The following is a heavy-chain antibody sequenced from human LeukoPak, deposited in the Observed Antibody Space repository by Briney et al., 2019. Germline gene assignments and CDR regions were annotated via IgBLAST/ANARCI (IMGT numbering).Heavy chain of an antibody. CDR3: VRLLDRDY. V-gene: IGHV3-74*01. CDR1: GFTFNGYW. Sequence: GGTLRLSCAASGFTFNGYWMTWVRQAPGKGLVWVSRINTDGSSTNYADSVKGRFTISRDNARNTVYLQMNSLRAEDTAVYYCVRLLDRDYWGQGTLVTVSS. CDR2: INTDGSST. J-gene: IGHJ4*02. D-gene: IGHD3-3*01.